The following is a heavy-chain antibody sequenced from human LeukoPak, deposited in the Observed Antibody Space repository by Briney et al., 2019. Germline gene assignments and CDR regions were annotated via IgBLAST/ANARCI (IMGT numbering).Heavy chain of an antibody. CDR3: ARMWAGRDYYYYMDV. CDR2: INSDGSRT. J-gene: IGHJ6*03. Sequence: GGSLRLSCAVSGFTFSSYWMHWVRHAPGKGLVWVSRINSDGSRTSYADSAKGRFTISRDNAKNTLYLQMNSLRAEDTAVYYCARMWAGRDYYYYMDVWGKGTTVTVSS. D-gene: IGHD1-26*01. V-gene: IGHV3-74*01. CDR1: GFTFSSYW.